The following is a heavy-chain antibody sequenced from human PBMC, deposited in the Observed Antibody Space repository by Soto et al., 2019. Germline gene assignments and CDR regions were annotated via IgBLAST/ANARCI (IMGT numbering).Heavy chain of an antibody. CDR3: AREIDRQQLGGNYYYILDV. V-gene: IGHV1-69*12. CDR2: IMPVFTTP. CDR1: GGTFSTSA. D-gene: IGHD3-3*02. J-gene: IGHJ6*02. Sequence: QVQLMQSGAEVKKPGSSVKVSCKASGGTFSTSAISWVRQAPGEGLEWVGGIMPVFTTPDYAQKFQGRVTISADESTTTAYLELTSLTTDDTAVYYCAREIDRQQLGGNYYYILDVWGQGTAITVSS.